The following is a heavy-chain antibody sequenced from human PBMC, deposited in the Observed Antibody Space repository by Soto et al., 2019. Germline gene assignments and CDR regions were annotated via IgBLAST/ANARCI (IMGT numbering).Heavy chain of an antibody. V-gene: IGHV3-53*01. CDR2: IYSGGST. CDR1: GFTVSSNY. CDR3: ARAISRYYFDY. J-gene: IGHJ4*02. Sequence: PGGSLRLSCAASGFTVSSNYMSWVRQAPGKGLEWVSVIYSGGSTYYADSVKGRFTISRENSKNTLYLQMNSLRAEDTAVYYCARAISRYYFDYWGQGTLVTVSS.